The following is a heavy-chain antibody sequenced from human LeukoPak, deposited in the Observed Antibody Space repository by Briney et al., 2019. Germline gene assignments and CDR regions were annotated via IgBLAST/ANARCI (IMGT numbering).Heavy chain of an antibody. D-gene: IGHD3-22*01. CDR1: GYTLAELS. CDR2: FDPEGGET. CDR3: ATLSTSYFDSSGYYSTFLDY. J-gene: IGHJ4*02. V-gene: IGHV1-24*01. Sequence: GASVKVSCKVSGYTLAELSIHWVRRAPGKGLEWMGGFDPEGGETIYAQKFQDRVTMTEDTSTDTAYMELSTLRSEDTAVYYCATLSTSYFDSSGYYSTFLDYWGQGTLVTVSS.